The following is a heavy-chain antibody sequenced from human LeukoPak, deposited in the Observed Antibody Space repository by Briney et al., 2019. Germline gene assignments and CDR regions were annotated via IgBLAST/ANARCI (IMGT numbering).Heavy chain of an antibody. V-gene: IGHV4-34*01. J-gene: IGHJ4*02. Sequence: PSETLSLTCAVYGGSLSGYYWSWIRQSPGKGLEWIGEINHGGSTNYNPSLKSRVTMSVDTSKNHFSLKLSFVTAADTAVYFCAREGRMSMGIEYWGQGTLVTVSS. D-gene: IGHD4/OR15-4a*01. CDR3: AREGRMSMGIEY. CDR2: INHGGST. CDR1: GGSLSGYY.